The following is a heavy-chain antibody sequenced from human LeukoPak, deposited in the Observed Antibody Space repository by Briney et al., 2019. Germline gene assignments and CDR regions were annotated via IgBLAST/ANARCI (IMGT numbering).Heavy chain of an antibody. CDR1: GFTFSSYS. J-gene: IGHJ5*02. CDR3: ANSEQYGSGSYYGGMEFDP. D-gene: IGHD3-10*01. Sequence: KAGGSLRLSCAASGFTFSSYSMNWVRQAPGKGLEWVSSISSSSSYIYYADSVKGRFTISRDNAKNSLYLQMNSLRAEDTAVYYCANSEQYGSGSYYGGMEFDPWGQGTLVTVSS. V-gene: IGHV3-21*01. CDR2: ISSSSSYI.